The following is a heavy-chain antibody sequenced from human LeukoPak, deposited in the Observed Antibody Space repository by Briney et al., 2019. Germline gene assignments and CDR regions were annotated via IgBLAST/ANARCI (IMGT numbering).Heavy chain of an antibody. CDR3: ARETDY. J-gene: IGHJ4*02. CDR2: IYSDGST. V-gene: IGHV3-53*01. CDR1: GFTVSSNY. Sequence: QTGGSQRLSCAASGFTVSSNYMSWVRQAPGRGLEWVSVIYSDGSTYYADSVKGRFTISRDNSKNTLYLQMSSLGAEDTAVYYCARETDYWGQGTLVTVSS.